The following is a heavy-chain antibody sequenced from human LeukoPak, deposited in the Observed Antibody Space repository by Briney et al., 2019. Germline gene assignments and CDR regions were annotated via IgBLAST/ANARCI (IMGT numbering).Heavy chain of an antibody. CDR3: ARLSSHYGDYKVDP. CDR2: MNPHSGKT. Sequence: ASVKVSCKASGYPSNNYDINWVRQATGQGLEWMGWMNPHSGKTGYAQNFQGRVTMTRDTSISTAYMELSSLRSEDTAVYYCARLSSHYGDYKVDPWGQGTLVTVSS. V-gene: IGHV1-8*01. CDR1: GYPSNNYD. D-gene: IGHD4-17*01. J-gene: IGHJ5*02.